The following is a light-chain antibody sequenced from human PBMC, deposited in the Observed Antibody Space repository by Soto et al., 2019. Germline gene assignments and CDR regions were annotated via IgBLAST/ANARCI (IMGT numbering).Light chain of an antibody. V-gene: IGLV1-40*01. Sequence: QSVLTQPPSVSGAPGQRVIISCTGSTSNIGAGYDVHWYQQLPTTAPKLLIYGNSNRPSGVPDRFSGSKSDTSASLAITGLQAEDEADYYCQSYDRSLSGVYVFGTGTKVT. CDR1: TSNIGAGYD. J-gene: IGLJ1*01. CDR3: QSYDRSLSGVYV. CDR2: GNS.